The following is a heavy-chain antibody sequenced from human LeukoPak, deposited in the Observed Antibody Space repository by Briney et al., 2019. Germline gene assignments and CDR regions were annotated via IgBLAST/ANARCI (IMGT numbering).Heavy chain of an antibody. J-gene: IGHJ4*02. CDR3: ARGSGIITGIDE. Sequence: GGSLRLSSAASGFTFSSHWMHWVHQAPGKGLVWVSRIKDDGSHTNYADSVKGRFTISRDNAKNTLSLQMNSLRAEDTAVYYCARGSGIITGIDEWGQGTLVTVSS. D-gene: IGHD6-25*01. CDR1: GFTFSSHW. V-gene: IGHV3-74*01. CDR2: IKDDGSHT.